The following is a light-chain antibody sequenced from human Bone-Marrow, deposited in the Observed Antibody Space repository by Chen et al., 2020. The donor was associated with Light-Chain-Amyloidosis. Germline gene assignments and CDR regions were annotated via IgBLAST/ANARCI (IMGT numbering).Light chain of an antibody. J-gene: IGLJ1*01. CDR2: AVS. CDR1: SGDVGTYTY. CDR3: SSVTSSSSYV. V-gene: IGLV2-14*01. Sequence: QSALTQPASVSGSPGQSITISCTGTSGDVGTYTYVSWYQQHPGKAPKVMIYAVSNRPSGVSNRFSGSKASNTASLTISGLQAEDEADYYCSSVTSSSSYVFGPGTKVTVL.